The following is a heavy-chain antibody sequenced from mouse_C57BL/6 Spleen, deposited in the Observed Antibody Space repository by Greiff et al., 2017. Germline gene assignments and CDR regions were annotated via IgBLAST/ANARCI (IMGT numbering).Heavy chain of an antibody. D-gene: IGHD1-1*01. CDR2: IDPSGSYT. J-gene: IGHJ4*01. CDR3: ARYASTVVATDAMDY. CDR1: GYTFTSYW. V-gene: IGHV1-69*01. Sequence: VQLQQPGAELVMPGASVKLSCKASGYTFTSYWMHWVNQRPGQGLEWIGEIDPSGSYTNYNQTFKGKSTLTVDKSSSTAYMQLSSLTSEDSAVYYCARYASTVVATDAMDYWGQGTSVTVSS.